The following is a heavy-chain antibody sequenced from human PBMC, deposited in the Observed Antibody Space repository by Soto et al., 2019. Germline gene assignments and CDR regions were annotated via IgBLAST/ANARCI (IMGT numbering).Heavy chain of an antibody. Sequence: ASVKVSCKASGYTFTSYGISWVRQAPGQGLEWMGWISAYNGNTNYAQKLQGRVTMTTDTSTSTAYMELRSLRSDDTAVYYCARGVAARLSIGIAEYFQHWGQGTLVTVSS. CDR2: ISAYNGNT. V-gene: IGHV1-18*01. CDR3: ARGVAARLSIGIAEYFQH. D-gene: IGHD6-6*01. CDR1: GYTFTSYG. J-gene: IGHJ1*01.